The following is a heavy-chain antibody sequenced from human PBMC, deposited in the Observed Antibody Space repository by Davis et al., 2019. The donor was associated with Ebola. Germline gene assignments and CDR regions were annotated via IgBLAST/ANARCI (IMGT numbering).Heavy chain of an antibody. V-gene: IGHV3-7*03. Sequence: GESLKIPCAASGFTFRSYWMSWVRQAPGKGLEWVANIKQDGSEKYYVDSVKGRFTISRDNAKNSLYLQMNSLRAEDTAVYYCAKDWKATRGNLDYWGQGTLVTVSS. CDR3: AKDWKATRGNLDY. CDR2: IKQDGSEK. CDR1: GFTFRSYW. J-gene: IGHJ4*02. D-gene: IGHD1-26*01.